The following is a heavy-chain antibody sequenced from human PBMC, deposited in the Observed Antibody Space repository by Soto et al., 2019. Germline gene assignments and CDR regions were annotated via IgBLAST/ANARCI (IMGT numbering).Heavy chain of an antibody. V-gene: IGHV3-23*01. CDR3: AKVAQLYYDILTGNYNSRSLYY. J-gene: IGHJ4*02. CDR2: ISGSGGTT. D-gene: IGHD3-9*01. Sequence: EVQLLESGGGLVQAGGSLRLSFAASGFTFNNYAMNWVRQAPGKGLEWVSAISGSGGTTYYADSVKGRFTISRDNSKSTLYLQMNSLSAEDTAVYYCAKVAQLYYDILTGNYNSRSLYYWGEGTLVTVSS. CDR1: GFTFNNYA.